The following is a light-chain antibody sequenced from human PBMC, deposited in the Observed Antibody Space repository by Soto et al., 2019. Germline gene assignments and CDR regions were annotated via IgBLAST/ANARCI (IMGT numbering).Light chain of an antibody. Sequence: DIQMTQSASTLSSSVGDRATITCRASQSISSCLAWYQQKPGKAPKLLVYDASNLESGVPSRFSGSGSGTDFTLTISSLQPDDFATYYCQQYNSYSVTFGQGTKV. J-gene: IGKJ1*01. CDR3: QQYNSYSVT. CDR2: DAS. CDR1: QSISSC. V-gene: IGKV1-5*01.